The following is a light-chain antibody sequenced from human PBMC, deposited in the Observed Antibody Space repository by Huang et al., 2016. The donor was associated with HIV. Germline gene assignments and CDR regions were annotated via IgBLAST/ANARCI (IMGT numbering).Light chain of an antibody. J-gene: IGKJ4*01. Sequence: DIQMTQSPSSLSASVGDRVTITCRASQTIRSYLNWYQQKPWKAPKLLIYCGSSLQSGVPSRFSGSGSGTDFTLTISSLQPEDFSTYYCQQSYTTPPTFGGGTKVEIK. V-gene: IGKV1-39*01. CDR2: CGS. CDR1: QTIRSY. CDR3: QQSYTTPPT.